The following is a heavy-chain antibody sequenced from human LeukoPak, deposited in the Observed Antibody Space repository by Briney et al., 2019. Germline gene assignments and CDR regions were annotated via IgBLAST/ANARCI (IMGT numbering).Heavy chain of an antibody. Sequence: GGSLRLSCAASGFPFNSYWMTWVRQAPGKGLEWVSSISSSSSYINYADSVKGRFTISRDNAKNSLYLQMNSLRAEDTAVYYCARATDGDYVPYWGQGTLVTVSS. J-gene: IGHJ4*02. V-gene: IGHV3-21*01. D-gene: IGHD4-17*01. CDR3: ARATDGDYVPY. CDR2: ISSSSSYI. CDR1: GFPFNSYW.